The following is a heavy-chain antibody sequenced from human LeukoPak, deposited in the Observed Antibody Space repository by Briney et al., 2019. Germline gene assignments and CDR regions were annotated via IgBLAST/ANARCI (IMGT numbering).Heavy chain of an antibody. CDR2: IYYSGST. CDR1: GGSISSYY. J-gene: IGHJ3*02. CDR3: ARGDGYYDSSGYYSTDAFDI. V-gene: IGHV4-59*01. Sequence: KSSETLSLTCTVSGGSISSYYWSWLRQPPGKGLEWIGYIYYSGSTNYNPSLKSRVTISVDTSKNQFSLKLSSVTAADTAVYYCARGDGYYDSSGYYSTDAFDIWGQGTMVTVSS. D-gene: IGHD3-22*01.